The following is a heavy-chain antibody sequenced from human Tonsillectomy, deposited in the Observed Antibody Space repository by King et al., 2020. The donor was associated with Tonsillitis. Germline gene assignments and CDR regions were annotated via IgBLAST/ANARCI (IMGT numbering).Heavy chain of an antibody. J-gene: IGHJ4*02. Sequence: VQLVEAGGGLVQPGGSLRLSCAASGFTFSSDAISWVRQAPGKGLEWGSAISGSGGSTYYADAVNGRFTISRNNSKNTLYLQMNSLRAEDTAVYYCAKDYYYGSGSYGFFDYWGQGTLVTVSS. V-gene: IGHV3-23*04. CDR2: ISGSGGST. CDR1: GFTFSSDA. CDR3: AKDYYYGSGSYGFFDY. D-gene: IGHD3-10*01.